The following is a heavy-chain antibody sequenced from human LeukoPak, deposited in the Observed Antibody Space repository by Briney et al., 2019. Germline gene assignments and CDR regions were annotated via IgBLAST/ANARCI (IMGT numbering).Heavy chain of an antibody. V-gene: IGHV4/OR15-8*02. CDR1: GGSISGTNW. CDR3: SRESGPFCPFGY. D-gene: IGHD1-26*01. Sequence: SETLSLTCGVSGGSISGTNWWSWVRQPPGQGLEWIGEISLAGQTNYNPSLNGRVTMSLDKSSNQLSLHLTSVTAADTATYFCSRESGPFCPFGYWGQGALVIVSS. J-gene: IGHJ4*02. CDR2: ISLAGQT.